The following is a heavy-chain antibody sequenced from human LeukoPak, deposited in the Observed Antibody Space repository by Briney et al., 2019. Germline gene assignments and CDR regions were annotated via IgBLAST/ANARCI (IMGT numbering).Heavy chain of an antibody. CDR2: ISSSGSSI. CDR3: ARATQSAFDI. Sequence: GSLRLSCAASGFTFSDYYMNWIRQAPGKGLEWVSYISSSGSSIYYADSVKGRFTVSRDNAKNSLYLQMNSLTAEDTAVYYCARATQSAFDIWGQGTMVTVSS. J-gene: IGHJ3*02. CDR1: GFTFSDYY. V-gene: IGHV3-11*04.